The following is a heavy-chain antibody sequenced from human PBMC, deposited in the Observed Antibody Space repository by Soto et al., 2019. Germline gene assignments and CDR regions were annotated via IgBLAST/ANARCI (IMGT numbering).Heavy chain of an antibody. CDR3: ARDYGWLGYYYGMDV. CDR2: IYYSGST. V-gene: IGHV4-59*01. Sequence: SETLSLTCTVSGGSISSYYWSWIRQPPGKGLEWIGYIYYSGSTNYNPSLKSRVTISVDTSKNQFSLKLSSVTAADTAVYYCARDYGWLGYYYGMDVWGQGTTVTVSS. D-gene: IGHD3-22*01. J-gene: IGHJ6*02. CDR1: GGSISSYY.